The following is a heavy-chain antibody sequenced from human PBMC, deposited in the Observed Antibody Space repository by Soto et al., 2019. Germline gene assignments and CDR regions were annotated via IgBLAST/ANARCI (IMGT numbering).Heavy chain of an antibody. J-gene: IGHJ2*01. CDR1: GYTFTSYD. V-gene: IGHV1-8*02. CDR2: MNPNSGNT. Sequence: QVQLVQSGAEVKKPGASVKVSCKASGYTFTSYDINWARQATGQGLVWMGWMNPNSGNTGHAQKFQGRVTMTRNTFISRAYMAMSSLSSEDTAVYYCARKLNYDYWSSDLSGRGALDTVSS. CDR3: ARKLNYDYWSSDL. D-gene: IGHD3-3*01.